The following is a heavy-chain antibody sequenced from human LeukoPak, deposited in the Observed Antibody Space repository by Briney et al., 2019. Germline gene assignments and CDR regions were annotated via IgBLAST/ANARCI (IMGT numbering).Heavy chain of an antibody. CDR1: GFTFTNYW. CDR3: ARVPDIVVVVEGTYFDY. Sequence: GGSLRLSCAASGFTFTNYWMSWVRQAPGKGLEWVASIEKGGSEKDYVDSVKGRFTISRDNAKNSLYLQMNSLRAEDTAVYYCARVPDIVVVVEGTYFDYWGQGTLVTVSS. V-gene: IGHV3-7*01. D-gene: IGHD2-15*01. CDR2: IEKGGSEK. J-gene: IGHJ4*02.